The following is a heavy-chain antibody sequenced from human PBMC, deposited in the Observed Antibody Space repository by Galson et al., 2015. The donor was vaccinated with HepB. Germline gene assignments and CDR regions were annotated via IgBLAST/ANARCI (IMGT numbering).Heavy chain of an antibody. D-gene: IGHD3-22*01. V-gene: IGHV3-15*01. CDR3: TTDLMIVVVGGFDI. J-gene: IGHJ3*02. CDR2: IRSKTDGGTT. Sequence: SLRLSCAASGFTFSNAWMSWVRQAPGKGLEWVGRIRSKTDGGTTDYAAPVKGRFTISRDDSKNTLYLQMNSLKTEDTAVYYCTTDLMIVVVGGFDIWGQGTMVTVSS. CDR1: GFTFSNAW.